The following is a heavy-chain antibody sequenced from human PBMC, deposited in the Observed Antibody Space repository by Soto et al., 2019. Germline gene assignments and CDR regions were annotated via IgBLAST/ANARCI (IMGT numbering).Heavy chain of an antibody. J-gene: IGHJ6*02. CDR2: ISYDGSNK. Sequence: GGSLRLSCAASGFTFSSYGMHWVRQAPGKGLEWGAVISYDGSNKYYADSVKGRFTISRDNSKNTLYLQMNSLRAEDTAVYYCAKGQVLTSPNYYYYGMDVWGQGTTVTVSS. V-gene: IGHV3-30*18. D-gene: IGHD4-4*01. CDR1: GFTFSSYG. CDR3: AKGQVLTSPNYYYYGMDV.